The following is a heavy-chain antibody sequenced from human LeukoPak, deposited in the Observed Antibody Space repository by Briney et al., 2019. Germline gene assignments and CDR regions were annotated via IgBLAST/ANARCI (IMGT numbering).Heavy chain of an antibody. CDR2: ILDSTSN. CDR1: GGSIRSGGYY. J-gene: IGHJ5*02. D-gene: IGHD6-19*01. Sequence: SETLSLTCTVSGGSIRSGGYYWGWIRQPPGKGLEWIGNILDSTSNIYNPSLESRVTISVDTFKNQFSLKLSAVTAADTAVYYCARRLGAAGWFDPWGQGILVTVSS. CDR3: ARRLGAAGWFDP. V-gene: IGHV4-39*01.